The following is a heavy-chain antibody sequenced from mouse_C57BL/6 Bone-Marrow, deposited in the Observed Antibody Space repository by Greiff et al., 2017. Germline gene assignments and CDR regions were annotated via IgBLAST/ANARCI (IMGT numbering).Heavy chain of an antibody. CDR3: ARDTPHYYGSSRTWFAY. CDR2: ISDGGSYT. CDR1: GFTFSSYA. Sequence: DVKLVESGGGLVKPGGSLKLSCAASGFTFSSYAMSWVRQTPEKRLEWVATISDGGSYTYYPDNVKGRFTISRDNAKNNLYLQMSHLKSEDTAMYYCARDTPHYYGSSRTWFAYWGQGTLVTVSA. D-gene: IGHD1-1*01. V-gene: IGHV5-4*01. J-gene: IGHJ3*01.